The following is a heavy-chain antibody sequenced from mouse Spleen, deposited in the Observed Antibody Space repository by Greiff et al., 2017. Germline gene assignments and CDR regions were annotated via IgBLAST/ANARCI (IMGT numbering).Heavy chain of an antibody. D-gene: IGHD2-4*01. Sequence: QVQLQQSGAELVRPGTSVKVSCKASGYAFTNYLIEWVKQRPGQGLEWIGVINPGSGGTNYNEKFKGKATLTADKSSSTAYMQLSSLTSEDSAVYFCARWDYGLDYFDYWGQGTTLTVSS. CDR2: INPGSGGT. V-gene: IGHV1-54*01. CDR3: ARWDYGLDYFDY. J-gene: IGHJ2*01. CDR1: GYAFTNYL.